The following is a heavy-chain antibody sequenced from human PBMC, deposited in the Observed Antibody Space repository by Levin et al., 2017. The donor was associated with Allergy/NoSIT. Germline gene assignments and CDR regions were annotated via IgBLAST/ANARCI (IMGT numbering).Heavy chain of an antibody. CDR2: ISWNSGSI. D-gene: IGHD6-13*01. CDR3: AKDMGYSSSDAFDI. Sequence: PGGSLRLSCAASGFTFDDYAMHWVRQAPGKGLEWVSGISWNSGSIGYADSVKGRFTISRDNAKNSLYLQMNSLRAEDTALYYCAKDMGYSSSDAFDIWGQGTMVTVSS. J-gene: IGHJ3*02. V-gene: IGHV3-9*01. CDR1: GFTFDDYA.